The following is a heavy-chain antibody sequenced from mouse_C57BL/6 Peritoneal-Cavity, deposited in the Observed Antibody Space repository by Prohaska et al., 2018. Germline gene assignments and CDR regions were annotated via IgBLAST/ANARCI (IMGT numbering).Heavy chain of an antibody. CDR2: ISSGSSTI. CDR3: ARVHGSAWFAY. V-gene: IGHV5-17*01. D-gene: IGHD2-2*01. CDR1: GFTFSDYG. J-gene: IGHJ3*01. Sequence: EVQLVESGGGLVKPGGSLKLSCAASGFTFSDYGMHWVRQAPEKGLEWGAYISSGSSTIYYAETVKGRFTISRDNAKNTLFLQMTSLRSEDTAMYYCARVHGSAWFAYWGQGTLVTVSA.